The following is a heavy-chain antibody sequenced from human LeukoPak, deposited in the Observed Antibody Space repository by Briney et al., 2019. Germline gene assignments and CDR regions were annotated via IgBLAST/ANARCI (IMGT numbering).Heavy chain of an antibody. CDR2: IVVGSGNT. CDR3: ASTSQADWNYVGY. J-gene: IGHJ4*02. V-gene: IGHV1-58*02. Sequence: GASVKVSCKASGYTFTSYGISWVRQARGQRLEWIGWIVVGSGNTNYAQKFQERVTITRDMSTSTAYMELSSLRSEDTAVYYCASTSQADWNYVGYWGQGTLVTVSS. CDR1: GYTFTSYG. D-gene: IGHD1-7*01.